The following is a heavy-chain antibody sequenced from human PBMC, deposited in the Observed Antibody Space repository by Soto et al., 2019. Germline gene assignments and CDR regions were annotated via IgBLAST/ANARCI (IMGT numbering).Heavy chain of an antibody. CDR2: IRSKANSYAT. V-gene: IGHV3-73*01. CDR1: GFTFSGSA. CDR3: TRRPYSGGRLHYYYGMDV. D-gene: IGHD1-26*01. Sequence: GGSLRLSCAASGFTFSGSAMHWVRQASGKGLEWVGRIRSKANSYATAYAASVKGRFTISRDDSKNTAYLQMNSLKTEDTAVYYCTRRPYSGGRLHYYYGMDVWGQGTTVTVSS. J-gene: IGHJ6*02.